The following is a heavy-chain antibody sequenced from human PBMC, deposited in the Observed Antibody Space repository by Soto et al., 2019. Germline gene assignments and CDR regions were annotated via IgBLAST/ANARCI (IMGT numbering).Heavy chain of an antibody. V-gene: IGHV3-21*02. Sequence: EQLAESGGGVVQPGNSLRLSCAASGFTFSTYSMNWVRQAPGKGLEWVSSISSSGTYIHYADSLKGRFTISRDNAKNSLYLQMISLRAEDTAVYYCARDPSDCSSTSCWGYYALDVWGQGTTVTVSS. J-gene: IGHJ6*02. D-gene: IGHD2-2*01. CDR2: ISSSGTYI. CDR3: ARDPSDCSSTSCWGYYALDV. CDR1: GFTFSTYS.